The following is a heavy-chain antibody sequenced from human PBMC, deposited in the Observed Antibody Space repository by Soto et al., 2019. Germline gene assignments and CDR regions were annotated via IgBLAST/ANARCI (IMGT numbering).Heavy chain of an antibody. V-gene: IGHV4-34*01. CDR2: INHSGST. Sequence: PSETMCLTCTVDGGYFIGYYWSWIRQQPGKGLEWIGEINHSGSTNYNPSLKSRVTISVDTSKNQFSLKLSSVTAADTAVYYCARRVKGLRYFDWLLRNAFDIWGQGTMVTVSS. CDR1: GGYFIGYY. D-gene: IGHD3-9*01. J-gene: IGHJ3*02. CDR3: ARRVKGLRYFDWLLRNAFDI.